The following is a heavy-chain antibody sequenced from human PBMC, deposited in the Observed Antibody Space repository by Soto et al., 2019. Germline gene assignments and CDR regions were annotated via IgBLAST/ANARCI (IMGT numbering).Heavy chain of an antibody. D-gene: IGHD2-2*01. CDR3: ARLSLPEKTSSFDY. CDR2: IYLGDSDT. V-gene: IGHV5-51*01. Sequence: PGESLKISCKGSGFSFTTYWIGWVRQMYGKGLEWMGIIYLGDSDTRYSPSFQGQVTISADKSISTAYLQWSSLKASDTAMYYCARLSLPEKTSSFDYWGPGTLVTVSS. CDR1: GFSFTTYW. J-gene: IGHJ4*02.